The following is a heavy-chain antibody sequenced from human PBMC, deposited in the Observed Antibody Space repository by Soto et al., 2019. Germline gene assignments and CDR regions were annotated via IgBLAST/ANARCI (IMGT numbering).Heavy chain of an antibody. CDR2: ISYDGSNK. V-gene: IGHV3-30*18. CDR1: GFSFSSYG. J-gene: IGHJ4*02. Sequence: QVQLVESGGGVVQPGRSLRLSCAASGFSFSSYGMHWVRQAPGKGLEWVAVISYDGSNKYYADSVKGRFIISRDNSQNTLYLQMNSLRAEDTAVYYWAKDSLTRPLRLGELSLSTDYWCQGNLVSVSS. CDR3: AKDSLTRPLRLGELSLSTDY. D-gene: IGHD3-16*02.